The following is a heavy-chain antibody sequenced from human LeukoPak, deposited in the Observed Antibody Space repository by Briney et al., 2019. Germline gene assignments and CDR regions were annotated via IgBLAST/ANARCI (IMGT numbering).Heavy chain of an antibody. CDR1: GGTFSSYA. V-gene: IGHV1-69*13. CDR3: ARRKTHGSGSYPYYYYYGMDV. D-gene: IGHD3-10*01. Sequence: ASVKVSCKAFGGTFSSYAISWVRQAPGQGLEWMGGIIPIFGTANYAQKFQGRVTITADESTSTAYMELSSLRSEDTAVYYCARRKTHGSGSYPYYYYYGMDVWGKGTTVTVSS. CDR2: IIPIFGTA. J-gene: IGHJ6*04.